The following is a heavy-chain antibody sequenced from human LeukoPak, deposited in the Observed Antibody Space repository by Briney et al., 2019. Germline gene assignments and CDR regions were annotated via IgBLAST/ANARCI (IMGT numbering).Heavy chain of an antibody. D-gene: IGHD6-13*01. J-gene: IGHJ4*02. Sequence: SETLSLTCAVYGGSFSGYYWSWIRQPPGKELEWIGEINHSGSTNYNPSLKSRVTISVDTSKNQFSLNLSSVTAADTAVYYCASSKIWYAPNDCWGQGTLVTVSS. CDR2: INHSGST. CDR3: ASSKIWYAPNDC. CDR1: GGSFSGYY. V-gene: IGHV4-34*01.